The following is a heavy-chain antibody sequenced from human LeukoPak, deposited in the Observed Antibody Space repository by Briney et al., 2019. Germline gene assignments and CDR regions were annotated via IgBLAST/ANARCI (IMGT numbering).Heavy chain of an antibody. V-gene: IGHV3-23*01. CDR3: VIWGDYDVLTGYYVPDY. J-gene: IGHJ4*02. Sequence: GASRRLSCVASGFTFSNYAMSWVRQAPGKGLEWVSAITGSGTNTYYADSLKGRFTISRDNSKNTVFLQMNSLRHEDTAIYYCVIWGDYDVLTGYYVPDYWGQGTLVTVSS. CDR1: GFTFSNYA. D-gene: IGHD3-9*01. CDR2: ITGSGTNT.